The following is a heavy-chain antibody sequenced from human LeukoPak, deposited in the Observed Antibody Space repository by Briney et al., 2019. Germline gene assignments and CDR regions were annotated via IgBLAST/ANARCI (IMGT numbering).Heavy chain of an antibody. CDR3: AKGHRSTSYFSDMDV. V-gene: IGHV3-23*01. CDR1: GFTVSSNY. J-gene: IGHJ6*02. CDR2: INGSGVST. Sequence: GGSLRLSCAASGFTVSSNYMNWVRQAPGKGLEWVSVINGSGVSTYYADSVKGRFTISRDNSKNTLYLQMNSLRAEDTAVYYCAKGHRSTSYFSDMDVWGQGTTVTVSS. D-gene: IGHD2-2*01.